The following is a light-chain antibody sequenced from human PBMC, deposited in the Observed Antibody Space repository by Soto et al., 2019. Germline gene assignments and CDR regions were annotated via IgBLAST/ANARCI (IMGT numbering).Light chain of an antibody. Sequence: DIQMTQSPSSLSASVGVRVTITCRASQSISNYLNWYQQKPGKAPKLLISAASSLQSGVPSRFSGGGSGTDFTLTISSLQPEDFATYYCQQSYSTPRTFGQGTKLEIK. J-gene: IGKJ2*02. CDR1: QSISNY. CDR2: AAS. CDR3: QQSYSTPRT. V-gene: IGKV1-39*01.